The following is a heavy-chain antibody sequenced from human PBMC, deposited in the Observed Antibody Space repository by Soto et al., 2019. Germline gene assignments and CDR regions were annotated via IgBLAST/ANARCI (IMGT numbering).Heavy chain of an antibody. CDR2: ISGSAATT. CDR3: AKERAPGVVAAGVFGS. V-gene: IGHV3-23*01. J-gene: IGHJ4*02. D-gene: IGHD6-13*01. Sequence: EVQLLESGGGLVQPGGSLRLSCTASGFTFDSYGMSWVRQAPGKGLEWVSGISGSAATTYYADSVQGRFTISRDNSKNTLYLHVSSLRADDTAVYYCAKERAPGVVAAGVFGSWGQGTLVTVSS. CDR1: GFTFDSYG.